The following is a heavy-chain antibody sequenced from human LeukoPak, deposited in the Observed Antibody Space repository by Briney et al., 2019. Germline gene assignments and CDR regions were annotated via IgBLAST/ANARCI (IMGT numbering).Heavy chain of an antibody. V-gene: IGHV3-30*18. J-gene: IGHJ4*02. Sequence: GGSLRLSCAASGFTFSSYGMHWVRQAPGKGLEWVAVISYDGSNKYYADSVNGRFTISRDNSKNTLYLQMNSLRAEDTAVYYCAKDRISGATSLAGTMIVVVGSLDYWGQGTLVTVSS. CDR2: ISYDGSNK. D-gene: IGHD3-22*01. CDR3: AKDRISGATSLAGTMIVVVGSLDY. CDR1: GFTFSSYG.